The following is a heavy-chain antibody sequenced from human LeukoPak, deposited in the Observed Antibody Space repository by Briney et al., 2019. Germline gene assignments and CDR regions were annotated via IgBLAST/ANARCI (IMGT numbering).Heavy chain of an antibody. J-gene: IGHJ4*02. CDR1: GYTFTGYY. D-gene: IGHD3-10*01. CDR3: ARSVAIGASGILFDY. Sequence: GASVEVSCKASGYTFTGYYMHWVRQAPGQGLEWMGWINPNSGITYYEQKFQGRATLTRDTSISTAYMELSRLTSDDTAVYYCARSVAIGASGILFDYWGQGTLVTVSS. CDR2: INPNSGIT. V-gene: IGHV1-2*02.